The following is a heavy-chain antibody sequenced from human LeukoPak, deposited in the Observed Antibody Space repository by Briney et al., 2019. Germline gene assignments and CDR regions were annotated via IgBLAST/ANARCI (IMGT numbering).Heavy chain of an antibody. V-gene: IGHV1-18*01. CDR2: IRTYNGNT. CDR1: GYTFTSFG. D-gene: IGHD4-17*01. Sequence: GASVKVSCKASGYTFTSFGINWVRQAPGQGLEWMGWIRTYNGNTNYAQKFQGRVTMTTDTSTSTASMELRSLRSEDPAVYYCARPGYGDYGGGFDYWGQGTLVTVSS. J-gene: IGHJ4*02. CDR3: ARPGYGDYGGGFDY.